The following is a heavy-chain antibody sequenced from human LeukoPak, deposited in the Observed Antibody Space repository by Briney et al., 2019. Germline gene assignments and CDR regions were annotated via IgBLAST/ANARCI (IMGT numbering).Heavy chain of an antibody. CDR3: ARNKPNSDGSGYYDY. Sequence: GGSLRLSCAASGFTVSNNYMSWVRQAPGKGLEWVSVIYSGGNTYYADSVKGRFTISRDNSKNTLYLQMNSLRAEDTAVYYCARNKPNSDGSGYYDYWGQGTLVTVSS. CDR1: GFTVSNNY. CDR2: IYSGGNT. V-gene: IGHV3-53*01. J-gene: IGHJ4*02. D-gene: IGHD3-22*01.